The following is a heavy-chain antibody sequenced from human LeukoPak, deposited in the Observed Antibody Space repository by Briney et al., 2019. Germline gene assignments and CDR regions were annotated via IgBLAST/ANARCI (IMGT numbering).Heavy chain of an antibody. Sequence: SETLSLTCAAYGGSFSGYYWGWIRQPPGKGLEWIGEINHSGSTNYNPSLKSRVTISVDTSKSQFSLKLSSVTAADTAVYYCARANYYDSSGYSGDAFDIWGQGTMVTVSS. V-gene: IGHV4-34*01. CDR1: GGSFSGYY. CDR2: INHSGST. J-gene: IGHJ3*02. D-gene: IGHD3-22*01. CDR3: ARANYYDSSGYSGDAFDI.